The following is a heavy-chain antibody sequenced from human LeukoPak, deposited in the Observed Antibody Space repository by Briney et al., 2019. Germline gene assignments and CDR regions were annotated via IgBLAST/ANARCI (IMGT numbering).Heavy chain of an antibody. CDR1: GYSFTSYW. D-gene: IGHD6-6*01. V-gene: IGHV5-51*01. Sequence: KPGESLKISCKGSGYSFTSYWIGWVRQMPGKGLEWMGIIYPGDSDTRDSQSFQGQVTISADKSISTAYRQWSSLKASDTAMYYCARVEYSSPLYYFDYWGQGTLVTVSS. J-gene: IGHJ4*02. CDR3: ARVEYSSPLYYFDY. CDR2: IYPGDSDT.